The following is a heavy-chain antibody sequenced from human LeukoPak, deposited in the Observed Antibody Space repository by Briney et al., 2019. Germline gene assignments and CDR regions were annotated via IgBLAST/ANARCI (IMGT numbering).Heavy chain of an antibody. J-gene: IGHJ6*02. V-gene: IGHV3-21*01. Sequence: PGGSLRLSCAASGFTFSTYNMNWVRQAPGKGLEWVSSISGSSTYIHYADSVKGRFTISRDNAKNSLYLQVNSLRAEDTALYYCARGRVVWGQGTTVTVSS. CDR2: ISGSSTYI. CDR1: GFTFSTYN. CDR3: ARGRVV.